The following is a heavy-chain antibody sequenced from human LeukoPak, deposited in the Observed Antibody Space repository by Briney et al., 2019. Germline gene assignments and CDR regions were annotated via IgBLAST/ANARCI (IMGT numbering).Heavy chain of an antibody. CDR3: ARGTRIAAAGIDY. Sequence: ASVKVSCKASGYTFVDYYMHWVRQAPGRGLEWMGWIHPNSGATNSAQKFQGRVTMTRDTSISTAYMDLSRLRSDDTAVYYCARGTRIAAAGIDYWGQGTLVTVSS. J-gene: IGHJ4*02. V-gene: IGHV1-2*02. CDR1: GYTFVDYY. CDR2: IHPNSGAT. D-gene: IGHD6-13*01.